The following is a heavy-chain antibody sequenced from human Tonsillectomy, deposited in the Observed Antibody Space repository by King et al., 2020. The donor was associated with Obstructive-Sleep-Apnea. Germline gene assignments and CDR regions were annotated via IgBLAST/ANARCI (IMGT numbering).Heavy chain of an antibody. J-gene: IGHJ4*02. V-gene: IGHV3-23*04. Sequence: VQLVESGGGLVQPGGSLRLSCAASGFTFSLYAMNWVRQAPGKGLEWVSVISGSGGSTYYADSVKGRFTISRDNSKNTLYLQMNSLRAEDTAVYYCAKSDLGDGYNFDFWGRGTLVTVSS. D-gene: IGHD5-24*01. CDR3: AKSDLGDGYNFDF. CDR2: ISGSGGST. CDR1: GFTFSLYA.